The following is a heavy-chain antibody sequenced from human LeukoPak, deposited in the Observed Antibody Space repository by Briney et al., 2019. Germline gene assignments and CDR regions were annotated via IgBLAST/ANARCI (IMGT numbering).Heavy chain of an antibody. CDR2: IYHSGST. J-gene: IGHJ2*01. V-gene: IGHV4-30-2*01. Sequence: SETLSLTCTVSGGSISSGGYYWSWIRQPPGKGLEWIGYIYHSGSTYYNPSLKSRVTISVDTSKNQFSLKLSSVTAADTAVYYCARLVDWYFDLWGRGTLVTVSS. CDR1: GGSISSGGYY. CDR3: ARLVDWYFDL.